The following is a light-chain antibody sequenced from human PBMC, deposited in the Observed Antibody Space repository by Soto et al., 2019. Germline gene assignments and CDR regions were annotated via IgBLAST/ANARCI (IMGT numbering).Light chain of an antibody. Sequence: IVGTQPPLSLPVTPGEPASMWWISIHIVLHSNGDTYLEWYLQKPGQSPQLLIYLRSLRAAGVPDRFSGGGSGTDFTLKIRRVEAEGVGVYYCMQALQTPRTFGQGTKVDIK. CDR2: LRS. CDR3: MQALQTPRT. V-gene: IGKV2-28*01. J-gene: IGKJ1*01. CDR1: HIVLHSNGDTY.